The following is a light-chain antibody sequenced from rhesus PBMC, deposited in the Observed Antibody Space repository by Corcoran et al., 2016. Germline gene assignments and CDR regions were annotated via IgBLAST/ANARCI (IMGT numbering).Light chain of an antibody. V-gene: IGKV1-25*01. CDR2: KAS. CDR3: QQYRSRPLT. Sequence: DIQMSQSPSSLSASVGDRVTITCRASQGISSYLNWYQQKPGKAPKLLVFKASSLQSGFPSRFSGSGSGTDFTLTISSLQSEDFATYYGQQYRSRPLTFGGGTKVELK. CDR1: QGISSY. J-gene: IGKJ4*01.